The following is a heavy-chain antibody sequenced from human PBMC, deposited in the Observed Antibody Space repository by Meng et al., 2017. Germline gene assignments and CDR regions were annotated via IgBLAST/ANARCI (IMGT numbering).Heavy chain of an antibody. CDR2: IIPSSGDA. CDR1: GYTFIDAY. CDR3: ARDGGNYDFDY. J-gene: IGHJ4*02. V-gene: IGHV1-2*06. Sequence: VQLVQFGAEVKTRGALVKLSCRASGYTFIDAYVHWVRQAPGQGLEWMGRIIPSSGDANSAQKFLGRVTLTWDTSISTAYMELSSLRSDDTAIYDCARDGGNYDFDYWGQGTLVTVSS. D-gene: IGHD1-7*01.